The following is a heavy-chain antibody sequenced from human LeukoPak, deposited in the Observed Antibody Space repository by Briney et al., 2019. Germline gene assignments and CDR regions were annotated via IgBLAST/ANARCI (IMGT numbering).Heavy chain of an antibody. CDR1: GFTVSSNY. CDR2: IYSGGST. J-gene: IGHJ4*02. V-gene: IGHV3-66*01. Sequence: PGGSLRLSCAASGFTVSSNYMSWVRQAPGKGLEWVSVIYSGGSTYYADSVKGRFTISRDNSKNTLYLQMNSLRAEDTAVYYCARDPVPPRQNTNYWGQGTLVTVSS. CDR3: ARDPVPPRQNTNY.